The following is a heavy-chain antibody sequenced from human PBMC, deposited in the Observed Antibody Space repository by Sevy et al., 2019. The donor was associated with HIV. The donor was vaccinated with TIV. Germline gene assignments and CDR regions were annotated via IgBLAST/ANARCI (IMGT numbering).Heavy chain of an antibody. D-gene: IGHD3-16*01. CDR1: GYTFTSYG. CDR3: ARDRNDFGGYYYYYGMDV. CDR2: ISAYNGNT. Sequence: ASVKVSCKASGYTFTSYGISWVRQAPGQGLEWMGWISAYNGNTNYAQKLQGRVTMTTDTSTSTAYMELRSLRSDDTAVYYCARDRNDFGGYYYYYGMDVWGQGTTVTVSS. J-gene: IGHJ6*02. V-gene: IGHV1-18*01.